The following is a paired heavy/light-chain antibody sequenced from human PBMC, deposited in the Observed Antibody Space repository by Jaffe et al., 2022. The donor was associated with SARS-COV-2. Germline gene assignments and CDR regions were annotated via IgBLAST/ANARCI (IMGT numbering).Heavy chain of an antibody. CDR3: ARGRGIGATGIDWGDY. CDR1: GLTLSTYD. D-gene: IGHD6-13*01. V-gene: IGHV3-30*03. CDR2: TSQDGNYK. J-gene: IGHJ4*02. Sequence: QVQLVESGGGVVQPGRSLTLSCAASGLTLSTYDIHWVRQAPGKGLEWVASTSQDGNYKYYADSVKGRVTISRDNSKDTVYLQMNSLRAEDTAVYYCARGRGIGATGIDWGDYWGQGTLVTVSS.
Light chain of an antibody. Sequence: QSVLTQPPSASGTPGQRVTISCSGSNSNIGRSTVNWYLQLPGTAPKLLVHSNNQRPSGVPDRFSGSKSGTSASLAISGLQSEDEADYYCAAWDGSLNGWVFGGGTKLTVL. J-gene: IGLJ3*02. CDR1: NSNIGRST. V-gene: IGLV1-44*01. CDR2: SNN. CDR3: AAWDGSLNGWV.